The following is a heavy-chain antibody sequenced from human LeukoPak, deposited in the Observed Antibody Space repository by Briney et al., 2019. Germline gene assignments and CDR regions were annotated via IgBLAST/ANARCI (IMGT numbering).Heavy chain of an antibody. D-gene: IGHD6-19*01. V-gene: IGHV1-2*06. CDR2: INPNSGGT. CDR1: GYTFTGYY. CDR3: ARGVAVAGTPFDY. Sequence: ASVKVSCKXSGYTFTGYYMHWVRQAPGQGLEWMGRINPNSGGTNYAQKFQGRVTMTRDTSISTAYMELSRLRSDDTAVYYCARGVAVAGTPFDYWGQGTLVTVSS. J-gene: IGHJ4*02.